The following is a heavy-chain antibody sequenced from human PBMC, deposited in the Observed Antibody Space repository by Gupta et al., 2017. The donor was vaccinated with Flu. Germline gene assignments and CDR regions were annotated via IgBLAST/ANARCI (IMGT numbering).Heavy chain of an antibody. D-gene: IGHD2-21*01. Sequence: QLVESGGGLVKHGGSQRLYCAASGVTIGSYSMNWVRQAPGKGLEWVSAISSISSYIYYADSVNGRFTISRANAQISLDLQMNSLRAEDTAVYYCARAWGGDYWYFDLWGRGTLVTVSS. CDR2: ISSISSYI. CDR3: ARAWGGDYWYFDL. V-gene: IGHV3-21*01. CDR1: GVTIGSYS. J-gene: IGHJ2*01.